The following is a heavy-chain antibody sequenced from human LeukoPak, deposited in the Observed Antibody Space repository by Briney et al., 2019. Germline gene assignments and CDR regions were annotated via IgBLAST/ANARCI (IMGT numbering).Heavy chain of an antibody. Sequence: GGSLRLSCAASGFTFSSCWMHWVRQAPGKGLVWVSRINSDGSSTSYADSVKGRFTISRDNAKNTLYLQMNSLRAEDTAVYYCARKTGAAAATGGYYFDYWGQGTLVTVSS. J-gene: IGHJ4*02. V-gene: IGHV3-74*01. D-gene: IGHD6-13*01. CDR3: ARKTGAAAATGGYYFDY. CDR1: GFTFSSCW. CDR2: INSDGSST.